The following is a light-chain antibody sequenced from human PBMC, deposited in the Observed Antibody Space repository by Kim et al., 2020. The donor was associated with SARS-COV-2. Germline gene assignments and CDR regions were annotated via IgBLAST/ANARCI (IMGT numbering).Light chain of an antibody. V-gene: IGLV1-51*01. CDR3: GTWDSSLSAGV. J-gene: IGLJ3*02. CDR2: DNG. Sequence: QSVLTQPPSVSAAPGQKVTISCSGSSSNIGNNYVSWYQQIPGTAPKLLIYDNGERPSGIPDRFSGSKSGTSATLGITGLQTGDEADYYCGTWDSSLSAGVFGGGTQLTVL. CDR1: SSNIGNNY.